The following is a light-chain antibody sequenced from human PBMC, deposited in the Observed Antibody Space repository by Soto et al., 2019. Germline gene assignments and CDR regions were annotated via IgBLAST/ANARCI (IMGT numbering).Light chain of an antibody. V-gene: IGKV3-15*01. CDR2: GAS. Sequence: ETVMTQSPATLSVSPGERATLSCRASQTVGSNLAWYHQTPGRAPRLLIYGASTRTTGIPARFSGGGSGTDFTLTISSLQSEDFAAYYCQQYNDLPRTFGQGTKVEI. CDR3: QQYNDLPRT. CDR1: QTVGSN. J-gene: IGKJ1*01.